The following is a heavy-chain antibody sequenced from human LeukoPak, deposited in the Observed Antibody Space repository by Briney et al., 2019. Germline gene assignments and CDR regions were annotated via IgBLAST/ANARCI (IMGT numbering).Heavy chain of an antibody. CDR3: ARTPYYYDSSGYYYYFDY. CDR2: IYNSGST. Sequence: SETLSLTCTVSGGSISRNYWSWIRQPAGKGLEWIGRIYNSGSTNYNPSLRSRVTMSVGTSKTQFSLKLSSVTAADTAVYYCARTPYYYDSSGYYYYFDYWGQGTLVTVSS. V-gene: IGHV4-4*07. J-gene: IGHJ4*02. CDR1: GGSISRNY. D-gene: IGHD3-22*01.